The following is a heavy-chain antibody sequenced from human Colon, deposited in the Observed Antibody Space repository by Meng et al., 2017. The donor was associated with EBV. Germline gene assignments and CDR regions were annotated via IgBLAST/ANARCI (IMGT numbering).Heavy chain of an antibody. CDR2: IYYTGST. CDR3: ARNYYFDY. Sequence: QVRLQVSCPGLVKPSQTLSLTCTVSGGSINSGDYYWSWIRQPPGKGLVWIGYIYYTGSTYYNPSLKSRVTISMDTSKNQFSLRLSSVTAADTAVYYCARNYYFDYWGQGTLVTVSS. J-gene: IGHJ4*02. V-gene: IGHV4-30-4*01. CDR1: GGSINSGDYY.